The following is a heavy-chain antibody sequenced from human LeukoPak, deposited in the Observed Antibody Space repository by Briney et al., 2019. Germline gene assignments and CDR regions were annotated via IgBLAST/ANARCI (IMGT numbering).Heavy chain of an antibody. V-gene: IGHV4-61*02. CDR1: GGSISSGSYY. CDR3: ARYASYYMDV. Sequence: SQTLSLTCTVSGGSISSGSYYWSWIRQPAGTGLEWIGRIYTSGSTNYNPSLKSRVTISVDTSKNQFSLKLSSVTAADTAVYYCARYASYYMDVWGKGTTVTVSS. CDR2: IYTSGST. J-gene: IGHJ6*03.